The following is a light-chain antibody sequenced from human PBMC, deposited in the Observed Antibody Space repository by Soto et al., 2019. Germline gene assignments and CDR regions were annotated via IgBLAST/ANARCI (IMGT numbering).Light chain of an antibody. CDR1: SGHSSYV. CDR2: VNSDGSH. J-gene: IGLJ2*01. V-gene: IGLV4-69*01. CDR3: QTWGASIVV. Sequence: QSVLTQSPSASASLGASVKLTCTLSSGHSSYVIAWHQQQPEKGPRYLMKVNSDGSHNKGDGIPDRFSGSSSGTERYLTISSLQSEDEADYYCQTWGASIVVFGGGTKLTVL.